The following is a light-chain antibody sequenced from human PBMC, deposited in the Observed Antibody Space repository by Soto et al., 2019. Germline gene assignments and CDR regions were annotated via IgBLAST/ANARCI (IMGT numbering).Light chain of an antibody. CDR3: CSYAGSSTFGPYV. J-gene: IGLJ1*01. Sequence: QSVLTQPASVSGSPGQSIAISCTGTSSDVGSYNLVSWYQQHPGKAPKLMIYEVSERPSGVSNRFSGSKSGNTASLTISGLQAEDEADYYCCSYAGSSTFGPYVFGTGTKVTVL. CDR1: SSDVGSYNL. V-gene: IGLV2-23*02. CDR2: EVS.